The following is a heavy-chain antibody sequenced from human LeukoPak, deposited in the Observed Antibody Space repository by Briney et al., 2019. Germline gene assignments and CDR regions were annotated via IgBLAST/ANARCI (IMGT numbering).Heavy chain of an antibody. CDR3: AKVKAPRPDGAFDI. D-gene: IGHD1-14*01. CDR2: IRYDGSNK. J-gene: IGHJ3*02. V-gene: IGHV3-30*02. CDR1: GFTFSSYG. Sequence: GGSLRLSXAASGFTFSSYGMHWVRQAPGKGLEWVAFIRYDGSNKYYADSVKGRFTISRDNSKNTLYLQMNSLRAEDTAVYYCAKVKAPRPDGAFDIWGQGTMVTVSS.